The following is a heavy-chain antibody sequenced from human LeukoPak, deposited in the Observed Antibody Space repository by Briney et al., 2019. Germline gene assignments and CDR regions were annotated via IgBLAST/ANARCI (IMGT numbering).Heavy chain of an antibody. D-gene: IGHD5/OR15-5a*01. Sequence: KAGGSLRLSCAASGFTFSDYYMSWIRQAPGKGRKWVSYISSTSSTIYYADSVKGRFTISRDNAKNSLYLQMNSLRAEDTAVYYCARGKCHPDNWGQGTLVTVSS. CDR1: GFTFSDYY. CDR2: ISSTSSTI. CDR3: ARGKCHPDN. J-gene: IGHJ4*02. V-gene: IGHV3-11*01.